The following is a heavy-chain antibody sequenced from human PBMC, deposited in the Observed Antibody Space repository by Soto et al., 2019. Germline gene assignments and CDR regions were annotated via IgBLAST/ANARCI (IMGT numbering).Heavy chain of an antibody. CDR3: ARGGVVVDLRVKYDYGLDS. J-gene: IGHJ6*02. Sequence: QVQLVQSGAEVKKPGSSVKVSCKASGGTFSSYVINWVRQAPGEGLEWMGGIIPIFGTTNYAQKFQGRATITAAASTPAPYVDLGGLRSADTAVCSGARGGVVVDLRVKYDYGLDSWGQGTSVTVSS. D-gene: IGHD2-15*01. CDR1: GGTFSSYV. V-gene: IGHV1-69*12. CDR2: IIPIFGTT.